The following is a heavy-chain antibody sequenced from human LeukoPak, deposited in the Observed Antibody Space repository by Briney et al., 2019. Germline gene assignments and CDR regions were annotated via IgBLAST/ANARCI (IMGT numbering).Heavy chain of an antibody. J-gene: IGHJ3*02. CDR3: ATYSSSSAFDI. Sequence: GGSLRLSCAASGFTFSSYSMNWVRQAPGKGLEWVSSISSSSSYIYYADSVKGRFTFSRDNAKNSLYLQMNSLRAEDTAVYYCATYSSSSAFDIWGQGTMVTVSS. CDR1: GFTFSSYS. D-gene: IGHD6-6*01. V-gene: IGHV3-21*01. CDR2: ISSSSSYI.